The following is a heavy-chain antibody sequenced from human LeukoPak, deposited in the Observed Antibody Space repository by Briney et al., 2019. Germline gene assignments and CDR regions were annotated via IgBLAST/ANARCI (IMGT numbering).Heavy chain of an antibody. CDR1: GYTFTSYD. CDR3: ARAIRFRFGARRTNWFDP. J-gene: IGHJ5*02. D-gene: IGHD6-6*01. Sequence: ASVKVSCTASGYTFTSYDINWVRQATGQGLEWMGWMNPNSGNTGYAQKFQGRVTMTRNTSISTAYMELSSLRSEDTAVYYCARAIRFRFGARRTNWFDPWGRGTLVTVSS. V-gene: IGHV1-8*01. CDR2: MNPNSGNT.